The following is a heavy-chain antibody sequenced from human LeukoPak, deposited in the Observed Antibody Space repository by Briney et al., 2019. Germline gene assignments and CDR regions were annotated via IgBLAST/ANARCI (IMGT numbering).Heavy chain of an antibody. J-gene: IGHJ4*02. CDR2: ISSSSSYI. D-gene: IGHD3-9*01. Sequence: GGSLRLSCAASGFTFSSYSMNWVRQAPGKGLEWVSSISSSSSYIYYADSVKGRFTISRDNAKNSLYLQMNSLRAEDTAVYYCARDHYEILTGYDPIFDYWGQGTMVTVSS. CDR1: GFTFSSYS. V-gene: IGHV3-21*01. CDR3: ARDHYEILTGYDPIFDY.